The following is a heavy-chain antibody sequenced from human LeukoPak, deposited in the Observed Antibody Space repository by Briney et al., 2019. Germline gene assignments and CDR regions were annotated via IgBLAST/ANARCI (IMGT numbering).Heavy chain of an antibody. CDR3: ARVSYDSSGYPFDY. J-gene: IGHJ4*02. CDR2: IYTSGST. CDR1: GGSISSYY. Sequence: SETLSLTWTVSGGSISSYYWSWIRQPPGKGLEWIGYIYTSGSTNYNPSLKSRVTISVDTSKNQFSLKLSSVTAADTAVYYCARVSYDSSGYPFDYWGQGTLVTVSS. D-gene: IGHD3-22*01. V-gene: IGHV4-4*09.